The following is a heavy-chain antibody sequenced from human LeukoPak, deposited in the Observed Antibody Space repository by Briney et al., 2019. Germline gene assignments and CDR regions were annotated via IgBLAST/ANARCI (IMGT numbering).Heavy chain of an antibody. D-gene: IGHD6-19*01. Sequence: EASVKVSCKASGYTFSSYGIIWVRQAPGQGLQWMGWVSPFNGNTDYAPKLQGRVTMTTDTSTTTAYMELRSLTSDDTAVYYCARVPGAVATKSGLYGYGMDVWGQGTTVTVSS. CDR1: GYTFSSYG. V-gene: IGHV1-18*01. CDR3: ARVPGAVATKSGLYGYGMDV. J-gene: IGHJ6*02. CDR2: VSPFNGNT.